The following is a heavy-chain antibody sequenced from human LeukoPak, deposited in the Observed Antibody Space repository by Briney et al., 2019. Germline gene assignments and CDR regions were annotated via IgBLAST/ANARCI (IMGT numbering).Heavy chain of an antibody. V-gene: IGHV4-61*02. D-gene: IGHD2-2*02. CDR1: GGSISSGSYY. CDR2: IYTSGST. CDR3: ARSVVVPAAIPAMDYFQH. Sequence: SQTLSLTCTVSGGSISSGSYYWSWIRQPAGKGLEWIGRIYTSGSTNYNPSLKSRVTISVDTSKNQFSLKLSSVTAADTAVYNCARSVVVPAAIPAMDYFQHWGQGTLVTVSS. J-gene: IGHJ1*01.